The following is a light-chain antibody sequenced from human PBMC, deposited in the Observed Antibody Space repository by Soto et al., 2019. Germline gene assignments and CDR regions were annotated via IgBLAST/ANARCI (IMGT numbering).Light chain of an antibody. CDR3: CSYAGSYTHV. V-gene: IGLV2-11*01. J-gene: IGLJ1*01. CDR1: SSDIAAYNY. Sequence: QSVLTQPRSVSGSPGQSVTISCTGTSSDIAAYNYVSWYQQHPGKAPQLMIFDVSNRPSGVPDRFSGSKSGNTASLTISGLQAEDEADYYCCSYAGSYTHVFGSGTKLTVL. CDR2: DVS.